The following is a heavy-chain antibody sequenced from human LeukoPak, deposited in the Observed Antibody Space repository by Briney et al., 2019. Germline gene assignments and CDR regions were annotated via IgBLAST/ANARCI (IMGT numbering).Heavy chain of an antibody. J-gene: IGHJ4*02. Sequence: GGSLRLSCAASGFTFSSYAKSWVRQAPGKGLEWVSVIYSGGATFYADSVKGRFTISRDDSKNTLYLQLNSLRAEDTAVYYCATSDYSYSTGHYLRDWGQGTLVTVSS. CDR2: IYSGGAT. CDR3: ATSDYSYSTGHYLRD. V-gene: IGHV3-66*01. D-gene: IGHD3-22*01. CDR1: GFTFSSYA.